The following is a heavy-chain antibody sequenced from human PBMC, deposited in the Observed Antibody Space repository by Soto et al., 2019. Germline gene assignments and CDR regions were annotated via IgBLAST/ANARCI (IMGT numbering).Heavy chain of an antibody. V-gene: IGHV3-9*01. J-gene: IGHJ4*02. CDR3: ARAPGIAAAGTPPD. D-gene: IGHD6-13*01. CDR2: INYNSGSL. CDR1: GVPIDGHA. Sequence: GGSLALSGAASGVPIDGHAMHWDRPRPGKGLEWVAAINYNSGSLGYADSVMGRFTISRDNAKKSVYLQMNSLRAEDTAVFYCARAPGIAAAGTPPDWGQGTLVTVSS.